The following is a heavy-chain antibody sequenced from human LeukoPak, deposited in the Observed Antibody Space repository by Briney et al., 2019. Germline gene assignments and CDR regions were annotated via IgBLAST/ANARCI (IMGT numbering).Heavy chain of an antibody. CDR3: ARQNYDFWSGHAEAFDY. V-gene: IGHV4-39*01. CDR2: IYYSGST. Sequence: ETLSLTCTVSGGSISSSSYYWGWIRQPPGKGLEWIGSIYYSGSTYYNPSLKSRVTISVDTSKNQFSLKLSSVTAADTAVYYCARQNYDFWSGHAEAFDYWGQGTLVTVSS. CDR1: GGSISSSSYY. D-gene: IGHD3-3*01. J-gene: IGHJ4*02.